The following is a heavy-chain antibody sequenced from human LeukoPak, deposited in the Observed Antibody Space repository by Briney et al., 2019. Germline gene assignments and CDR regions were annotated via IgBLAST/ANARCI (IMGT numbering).Heavy chain of an antibody. D-gene: IGHD5-12*01. CDR1: GGSISSSSYY. Sequence: SETLCLTWTVSGGSISSSSYYWGWIRQPPGKGLEWIGSIYYSGSTYYNPSLKSRVTISVDTSKNQFSLKLSSVTAADTAVYYCARASGYERDAFDIWGQGTMVTVSS. V-gene: IGHV4-39*07. CDR2: IYYSGST. CDR3: ARASGYERDAFDI. J-gene: IGHJ3*02.